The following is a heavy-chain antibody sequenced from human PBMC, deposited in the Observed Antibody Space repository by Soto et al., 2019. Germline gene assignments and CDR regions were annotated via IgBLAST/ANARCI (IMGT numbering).Heavy chain of an antibody. CDR1: GFTVSSNY. V-gene: IGHV3-66*01. Sequence: EVQLVDSGGGLVQPGGSLRLSCVASGFTVSSNYMSWVRQAPGKGLEWVSVFYRDGGTFYTDSVKGRFTISRDNSKNTLYLQMDTLRADDTAIYYCARSIQLWSTIDCWGQGTLVTVSS. J-gene: IGHJ4*02. D-gene: IGHD5-18*01. CDR2: FYRDGGT. CDR3: ARSIQLWSTIDC.